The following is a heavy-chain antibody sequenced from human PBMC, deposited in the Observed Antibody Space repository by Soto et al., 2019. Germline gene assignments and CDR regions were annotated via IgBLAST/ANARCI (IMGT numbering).Heavy chain of an antibody. CDR1: RFTFIRYG. Sequence: QGQLVESGGGVVQPGRSLRLCCAASRFTFIRYGMHWVRQAPGKGLEWVAVIWYDGSNKYYGDSVKGRFTISRDNSKNTLYLQMNSLRAEDTAVYYCAREYYYGLGSQQNWFDPWGQGTLVTVSS. V-gene: IGHV3-33*01. CDR3: AREYYYGLGSQQNWFDP. D-gene: IGHD3-10*01. CDR2: IWYDGSNK. J-gene: IGHJ5*02.